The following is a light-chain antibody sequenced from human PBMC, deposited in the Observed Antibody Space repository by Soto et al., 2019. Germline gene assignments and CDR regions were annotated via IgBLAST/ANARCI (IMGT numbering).Light chain of an antibody. CDR3: QNYNGPPWT. CDR2: AAS. V-gene: IGKV1-27*01. J-gene: IGKJ1*01. CDR1: QDITNY. Sequence: DIQMTQSPSSLSASVGDRVTITCRASQDITNYLAWYQQKPGQVPKLLISAASTLQSGVPSRFRGSASGTYFTLTITGLQPDDFATYYCQNYNGPPWTFGQETTVEIK.